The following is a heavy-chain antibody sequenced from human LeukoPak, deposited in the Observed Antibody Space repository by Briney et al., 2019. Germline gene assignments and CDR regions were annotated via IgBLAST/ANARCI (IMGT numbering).Heavy chain of an antibody. CDR1: GFTVSSNY. J-gene: IGHJ4*02. CDR3: TNLPTY. CDR2: IYSDGST. V-gene: IGHV3-66*02. Sequence: GGSLRLSCAASGFTVSSNYMTWVRQAPGKGLEWVSVIYSDGSTFYADSVKGRFTISRDNSKNTLYLQMDSLRPEDTAVYYCTNLPTYWGQGTLVTVSS.